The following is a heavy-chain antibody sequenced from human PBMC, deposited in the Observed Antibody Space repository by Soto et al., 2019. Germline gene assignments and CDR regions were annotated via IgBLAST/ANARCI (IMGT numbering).Heavy chain of an antibody. D-gene: IGHD6-13*01. V-gene: IGHV4-61*08. CDR3: ARAAAGTPYFDY. J-gene: IGHJ4*02. CDR2: IYYSGST. Sequence: PSETLSLTCTVSVGSISSGGYYWSWIRQHPGKGLEWIGYIYYSGSTNYNPSLKSRVTISVDTSKNQFSLKLSSVTAADTAVYYCARAAAGTPYFDYWGQGTLVTVSS. CDR1: VGSISSGGYY.